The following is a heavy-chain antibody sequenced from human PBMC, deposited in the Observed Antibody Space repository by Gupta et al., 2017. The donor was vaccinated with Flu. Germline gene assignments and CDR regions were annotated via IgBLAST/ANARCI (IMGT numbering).Heavy chain of an antibody. J-gene: IGHJ4*02. V-gene: IGHV3-23*01. CDR2: ISGSSNTI. D-gene: IGHD6-19*01. CDR1: GFTFSTYD. Sequence: ALLLESGGGLVQPGGSLRLSCAVSGFTFSTYDMSWVRQAPGKGLEWVSGISGSSNTIYYADAVKGRFTISRDNSKNTLYLQMNSLRAEDTAVYYCAKSMYTSGWYDYWGQGTLVTVSS. CDR3: AKSMYTSGWYDY.